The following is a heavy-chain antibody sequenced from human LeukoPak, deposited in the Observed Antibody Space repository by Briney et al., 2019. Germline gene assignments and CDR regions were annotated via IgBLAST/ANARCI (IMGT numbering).Heavy chain of an antibody. CDR3: ATLYAGSTDY. CDR1: GFTFSSYW. Sequence: GRSLRLSCAASGFTFSSYWMNWVRQAPGKGLVWVARIKPDGSSISSADSVKGRFTISRDNAKNTLYLQMNSLRAEDTAVYYCATLYAGSTDYWGRGTLVTVSS. J-gene: IGHJ4*02. D-gene: IGHD2-8*01. V-gene: IGHV3-74*01. CDR2: IKPDGSSI.